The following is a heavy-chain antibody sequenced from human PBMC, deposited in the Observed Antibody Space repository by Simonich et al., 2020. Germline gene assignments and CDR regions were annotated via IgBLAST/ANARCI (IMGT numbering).Heavy chain of an antibody. Sequence: GAEVKKPGASVKVSCKASGYTFTGYYMHWGRQAPGQALEWMGQINPNSGDTNYAQKFQGRVTMTRDTSISTAYMELSRLRSDDTAVYYCARAPGIYYYSGMDVWGQGTTVTVSS. CDR1: GYTFTGYY. V-gene: IGHV1-2*06. CDR2: INPNSGDT. CDR3: ARAPGIYYYSGMDV. J-gene: IGHJ6*02. D-gene: IGHD3-10*01.